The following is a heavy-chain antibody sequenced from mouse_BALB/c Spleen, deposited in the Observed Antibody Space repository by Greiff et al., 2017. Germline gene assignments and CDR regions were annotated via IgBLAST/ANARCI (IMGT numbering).Heavy chain of an antibody. J-gene: IGHJ3*01. CDR3: TREGGSSYWFAY. Sequence: EVMLVESGGGLVKPGGSLKLSCAASGFTFSSYTMSWVRQTPEKRLEWVATISSGGSYTYYPDSVKGRFTISRDNAKNTLYLQMSSLKSEDTAMYYCTREGGSSYWFAYWGQGTLVTVSA. CDR2: ISSGGSYT. V-gene: IGHV5-6-4*01. D-gene: IGHD1-1*01. CDR1: GFTFSSYT.